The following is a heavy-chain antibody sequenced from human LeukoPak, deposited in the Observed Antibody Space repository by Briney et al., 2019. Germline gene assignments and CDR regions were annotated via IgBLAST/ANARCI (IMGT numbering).Heavy chain of an antibody. CDR2: MKDDGNEI. Sequence: GGSLRLSCTASGFTFKNYRMTWVRQAPGKGLEWVASMKDDGNEIQYVDSVKGRFTISRDNAKNSLYLQMNNLRAEDTAVYYCARNRATNDYWGQGTLDSVSS. D-gene: IGHD1-26*01. CDR1: GFTFKNYR. V-gene: IGHV3-7*01. J-gene: IGHJ4*02. CDR3: ARNRATNDY.